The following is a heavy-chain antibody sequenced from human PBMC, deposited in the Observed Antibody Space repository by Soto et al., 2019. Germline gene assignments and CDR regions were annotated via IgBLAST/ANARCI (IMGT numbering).Heavy chain of an antibody. D-gene: IGHD6-13*01. CDR1: GGSMRNYF. J-gene: IGHJ4*02. CDR2: IHYSGTT. CDR3: AAGEASSRNLAPYYLDF. V-gene: IGHV4-59*01. Sequence: PSETLSLTCAVSGGSMRNYFWTWIRQPPGKGLEWIGYIHYSGTTSFFPSYNPSLRRRVTISEDTSKNQFSLKLLCVTTADTAVYFCAAGEASSRNLAPYYLDFWGQGTLVTVSS.